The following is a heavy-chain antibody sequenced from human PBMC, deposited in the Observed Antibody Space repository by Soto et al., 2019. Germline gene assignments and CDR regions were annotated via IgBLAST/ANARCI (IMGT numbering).Heavy chain of an antibody. CDR1: GFTFSSYA. CDR3: AKAFGSGTLNPSDY. D-gene: IGHD3-10*01. J-gene: IGHJ4*02. CDR2: VSDTGGST. V-gene: IGHV3-23*01. Sequence: GGSLRLSCAGSGFTFSSYAMIWVRQAPGKRLEWVSGVSDTGGSTFYAESVKGRFTISRDNSNSTLDLQMNSLRVEDTAIYYCAKAFGSGTLNPSDYWGQGALVTVSS.